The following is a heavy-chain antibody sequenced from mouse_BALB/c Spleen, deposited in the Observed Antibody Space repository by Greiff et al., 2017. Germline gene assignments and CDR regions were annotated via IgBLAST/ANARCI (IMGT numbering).Heavy chain of an antibody. V-gene: IGHV14-3*02. CDR1: GFNIKDTY. J-gene: IGHJ1*01. CDR2: IDPANGNT. D-gene: IGHD1-1*01. CDR3: ARGSSFYWYFDV. Sequence: EVQLQQSGAELVKPGASVKLSCTASGFNIKDTYMHWVKQRPEQGLEWIGRIDPANGNTKYDPKFQGKATITADTSSNTAYLQLSSLTSEDTAVYYCARGSSFYWYFDVWGAGTTVTVSS.